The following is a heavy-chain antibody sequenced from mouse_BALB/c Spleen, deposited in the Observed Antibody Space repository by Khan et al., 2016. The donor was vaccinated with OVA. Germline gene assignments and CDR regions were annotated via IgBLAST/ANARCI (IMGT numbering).Heavy chain of an antibody. CDR2: IFPGGGYT. CDR1: GYTFTNYW. CDR3: VRGGAARATWDYFDS. D-gene: IGHD3-1*01. J-gene: IGHJ2*01. Sequence: QVQLKQSGAELVRPGTSVKMSCKAAGYTFTNYWIGWVKLRPGHGLEWIGDIFPGGGYTNYDEKFKGKATLTADTSSSTAYMQLSSPTSEDSAIFDCVRGGAARATWDYFDSWGQGTTLTVSS. V-gene: IGHV1-63*02.